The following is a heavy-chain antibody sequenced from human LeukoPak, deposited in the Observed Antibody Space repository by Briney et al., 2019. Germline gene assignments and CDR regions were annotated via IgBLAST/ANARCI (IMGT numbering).Heavy chain of an antibody. CDR1: GFTFSSYS. J-gene: IGHJ5*02. CDR2: ISSSSSYI. D-gene: IGHD6-13*01. V-gene: IGHV3-21*04. Sequence: PGGSLRLSCAASGFTFSSYSMNWVRQAPGKGLEWVSSISSSSSYIYYADSVKGRFTISRDNAKNSLYLQMNSLRAEDTAVYYCAREGYSSSWYRRFDPWGQGTLVTVSS. CDR3: AREGYSSSWYRRFDP.